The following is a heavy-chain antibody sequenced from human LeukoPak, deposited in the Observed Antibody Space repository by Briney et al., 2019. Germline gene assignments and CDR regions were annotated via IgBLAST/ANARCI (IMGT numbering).Heavy chain of an antibody. Sequence: ASVKVSCKASGYTFSSYGISWVRQAPGQGLEWMGWISAYNGHTNYAQKLQGRVTMTTDTSTSTAYMELRSLRSDDTAVYYCARADNGLLFSYSSGWYPFDYWGQGTLVTVSS. CDR1: GYTFSSYG. CDR3: ARADNGLLFSYSSGWYPFDY. J-gene: IGHJ4*02. D-gene: IGHD6-19*01. CDR2: ISAYNGHT. V-gene: IGHV1-18*01.